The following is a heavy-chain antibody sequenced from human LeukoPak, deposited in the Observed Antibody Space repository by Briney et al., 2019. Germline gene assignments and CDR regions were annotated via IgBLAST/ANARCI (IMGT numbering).Heavy chain of an antibody. Sequence: GGSLRLSCAASGFSFSSYSMNWVRQAPGKGLEWVSYISSSSSTIYYADSVKGRFTISRDNAKKSLYLQMNSLRDEDTAVYCCAGEYSSSWFGGWFDPWGQGTLVTVSS. CDR3: AGEYSSSWFGGWFDP. D-gene: IGHD2-2*01. V-gene: IGHV3-48*02. J-gene: IGHJ5*02. CDR1: GFSFSSYS. CDR2: ISSSSSTI.